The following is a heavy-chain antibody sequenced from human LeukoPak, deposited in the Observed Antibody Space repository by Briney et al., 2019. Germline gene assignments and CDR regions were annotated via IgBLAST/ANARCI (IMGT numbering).Heavy chain of an antibody. V-gene: IGHV3-21*01. CDR3: ARDDYYDSSGAAFDY. CDR2: ISSSSSYI. Sequence: PGGSLRLSCTVSGFTVSSNSMSWVRQAPGKGLEWVSSISSSSSYIYYADSVKGRFTISRDNAKNSLYLQMNSLRAEDTAVYYCARDDYYDSSGAAFDYWGQGTLVTVSS. J-gene: IGHJ4*02. D-gene: IGHD3-22*01. CDR1: GFTVSSNS.